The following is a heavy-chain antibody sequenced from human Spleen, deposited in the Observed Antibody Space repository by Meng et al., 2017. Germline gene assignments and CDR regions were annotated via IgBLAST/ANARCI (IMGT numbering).Heavy chain of an antibody. CDR3: ARVGYHDSISYYFDH. Sequence: SETLSLTCTVSGGSISSYYWSWIRQTPGKGLEWIGHIYYSGSTNYNPSLKSRVTISVDTSKNQFSLKLSSVTSADTAVFYCARVGYHDSISYYFDHWGQGTLVTVSS. V-gene: IGHV4-59*12. D-gene: IGHD3-22*01. CDR2: IYYSGST. CDR1: GGSISSYY. J-gene: IGHJ4*02.